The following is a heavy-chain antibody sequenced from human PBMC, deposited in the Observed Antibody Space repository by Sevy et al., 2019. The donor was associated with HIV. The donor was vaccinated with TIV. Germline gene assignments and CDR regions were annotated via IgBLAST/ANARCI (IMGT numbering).Heavy chain of an antibody. J-gene: IGHJ3*02. CDR2: IRAYNGNT. V-gene: IGHV1-18*01. Sequence: ASVKVSCKASGYTFTSYGISWVRQAPGQGLEWMGWIRAYNGNTNYAQKLQGRVTMTTDTSTSTAYMELRSLRSDDTAVYYCARDTHDSSGYYPPDAFDIWGQGTMVTVSS. D-gene: IGHD3-22*01. CDR3: ARDTHDSSGYYPPDAFDI. CDR1: GYTFTSYG.